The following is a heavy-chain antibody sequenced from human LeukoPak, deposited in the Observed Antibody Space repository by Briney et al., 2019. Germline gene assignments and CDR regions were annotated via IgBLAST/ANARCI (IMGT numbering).Heavy chain of an antibody. Sequence: SETLSLTCTVSGGSISSYYWSWIRQPPGKGLEWIGEINHSGSTNYNPSLKSRVTISVDTSKNQFSLKLSSVTAADTAVYYCARGGRKYYYYGMDVWGQGTTVTVSS. CDR1: GGSISSYY. CDR3: ARGGRKYYYYGMDV. V-gene: IGHV4-34*01. J-gene: IGHJ6*02. CDR2: INHSGST.